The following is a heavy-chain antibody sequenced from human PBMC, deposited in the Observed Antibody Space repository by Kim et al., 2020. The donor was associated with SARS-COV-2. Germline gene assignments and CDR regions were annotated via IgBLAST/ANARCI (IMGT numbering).Heavy chain of an antibody. CDR1: GFTFSSYA. V-gene: IGHV3-23*01. Sequence: GGSLRLSCAASGFTFSSYAMSWIRQAPGKGLEWVSAISGSGGSTYYADSVKGRFTISRDNSKNTLYLQMNSLRAEDTAVYYCAKDRDSLGWFDPWGQGTLVTVSS. D-gene: IGHD5-18*01. J-gene: IGHJ5*02. CDR3: AKDRDSLGWFDP. CDR2: ISGSGGST.